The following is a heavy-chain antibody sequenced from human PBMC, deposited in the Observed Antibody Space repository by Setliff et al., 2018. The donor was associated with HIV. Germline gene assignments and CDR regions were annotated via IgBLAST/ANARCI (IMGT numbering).Heavy chain of an antibody. CDR3: AKKGNGDYHFDY. V-gene: IGHV4-28*05. J-gene: IGHJ4*02. D-gene: IGHD4-17*01. CDR1: GYSISSNDW. Sequence: SETLSLTCVVSGYSISSNDWWGWIRQSPGKGLEWIGYVYYSGSIYYNPSLKSRVTMSVDTSKNQFSLKLSSVTAVDTAVYYCAKKGNGDYHFDYWGQGTLVTVSS. CDR2: VYYSGSI.